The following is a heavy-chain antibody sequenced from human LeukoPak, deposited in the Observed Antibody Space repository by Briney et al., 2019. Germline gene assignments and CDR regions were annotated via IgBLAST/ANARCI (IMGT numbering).Heavy chain of an antibody. CDR2: IWYDGSNK. CDR1: GFTFSSYG. V-gene: IGHV3-33*08. CDR3: ARDLEDSSGWRPSWFDP. D-gene: IGHD6-19*01. J-gene: IGHJ5*02. Sequence: PGGSLRLSCAASGFTFSSYGMHWVRQAPGKGLEWVAVIWYDGSNKYYADSVKGRFTISRDNSKNTLYLQMNSLRAEDTAVYYCARDLEDSSGWRPSWFDPWGQGTLVTVSS.